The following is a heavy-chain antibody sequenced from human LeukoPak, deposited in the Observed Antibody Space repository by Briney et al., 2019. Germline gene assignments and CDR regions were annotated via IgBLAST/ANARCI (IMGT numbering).Heavy chain of an antibody. CDR3: ARSKTGSLGNWFDL. D-gene: IGHD1-1*01. Sequence: ASVKVSCKTSGDTFNNYAINWVRQATGQGLEWMGWMNPNSGYTGYAQKFQARVTMARNTSINTAYMELSSLRSEDTAVYYCARSKTGSLGNWFDLWGQGTLVTVSS. CDR1: GDTFNNYA. V-gene: IGHV1-8*01. CDR2: MNPNSGYT. J-gene: IGHJ5*02.